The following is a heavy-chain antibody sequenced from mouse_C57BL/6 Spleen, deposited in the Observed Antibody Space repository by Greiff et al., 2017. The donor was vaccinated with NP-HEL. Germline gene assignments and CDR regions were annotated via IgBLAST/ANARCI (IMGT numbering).Heavy chain of an antibody. CDR2: IYPGDGDT. CDR1: GYAFSSYW. CDR3: ARYYGSSAWFAY. J-gene: IGHJ3*01. D-gene: IGHD1-1*01. V-gene: IGHV1-80*01. Sequence: VMLVESGAELVKPGASVKISCKASGYAFSSYWMNWVKQRPGKGLEWIGQIYPGDGDTNYNGKFKGKATLTADKSSSTAYMQLSSLTSEDSAVYFCARYYGSSAWFAYWGQGTLVTVSA.